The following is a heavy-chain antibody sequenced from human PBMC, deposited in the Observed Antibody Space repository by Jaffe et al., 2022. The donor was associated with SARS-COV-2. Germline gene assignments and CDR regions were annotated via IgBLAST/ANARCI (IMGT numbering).Heavy chain of an antibody. V-gene: IGHV4-39*01. CDR3: ARQAHILAGENTGWFDP. J-gene: IGHJ5*02. Sequence: QLQLQESGPGLVKPSETLSLTCTVSGGSISSSSYYWGWVRQPPGKGLEWIGTIYYSGSTYYNPSLASRVTISVDTSRKQFSLKLSSVTAADTAVYYCARQAHILAGENTGWFDPWGQGTLVTVSS. CDR1: GGSISSSSYY. D-gene: IGHD3-9*01. CDR2: IYYSGST.